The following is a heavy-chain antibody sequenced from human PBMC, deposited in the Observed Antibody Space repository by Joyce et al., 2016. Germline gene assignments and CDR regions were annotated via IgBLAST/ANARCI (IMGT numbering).Heavy chain of an antibody. CDR2: INVSDAFT. CDR1: GYTFTSTY. D-gene: IGHD6-19*01. J-gene: IGHJ3*01. CDR3: ARCHTGRYGCLDGFDV. V-gene: IGHV1-46*01. Sequence: QVQLVQSGAAVKKPGASVTVSCRTSGYTFTSTYIHWVRQAPGQWLAWLALINVSDAFTSYSHHVPGRMSLTRDTSTNTVHMELSSLRSEDSAIYFCARCHTGRYGCLDGFDVWGQGTMVTVSS.